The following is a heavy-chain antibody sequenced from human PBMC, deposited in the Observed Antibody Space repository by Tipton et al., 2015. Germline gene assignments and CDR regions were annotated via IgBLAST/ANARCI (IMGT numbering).Heavy chain of an antibody. CDR1: GGSISSSSYY. CDR2: IYYSGTT. V-gene: IGHV4-39*01. D-gene: IGHD3-9*01. CDR3: ACQDYDILTRDYQTVDY. J-gene: IGHJ4*02. Sequence: TLSLTCTVSGGSISSSSYYWGWIRQPPGKGLEWIGSIYYSGTTYYNPPLKSRVTISVDTSKNLFSLRVRSVTAADTAVYYCACQDYDILTRDYQTVDYWGQGTLVTVSS.